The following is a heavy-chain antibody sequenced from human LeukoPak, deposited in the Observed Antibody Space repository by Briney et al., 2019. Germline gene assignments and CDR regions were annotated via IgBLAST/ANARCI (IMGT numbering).Heavy chain of an antibody. D-gene: IGHD6-13*01. V-gene: IGHV3-53*01. CDR1: GFTVSSKY. J-gene: IGHJ6*02. CDR2: IYSDGTS. CDR3: ARAIPYSSSLYGMDV. Sequence: GGSLRLSCAASGFTVSSKYMSWVRQAPGKGLEWVSIIYSDGTSYYADSVKGRFTISRDNSRNTLYLQMNSLRPEDTAVYYCARAIPYSSSLYGMDVWGQGTTVTVSS.